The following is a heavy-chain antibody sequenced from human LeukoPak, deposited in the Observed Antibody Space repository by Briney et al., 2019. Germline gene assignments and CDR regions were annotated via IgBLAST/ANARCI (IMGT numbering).Heavy chain of an antibody. D-gene: IGHD5-18*01. Sequence: SQTLSLTCALSGDSVSSNSAAWNWIRQSPSRGLEWLGRTYYRSKWYNDYAVSVKSRITINPDTSKNQFSLQLNSVTPEDTAVYYCAREGEIQLWFDWFDPWGQGTLVTVSS. CDR1: GDSVSSNSAA. V-gene: IGHV6-1*01. CDR2: TYYRSKWYN. J-gene: IGHJ5*02. CDR3: AREGEIQLWFDWFDP.